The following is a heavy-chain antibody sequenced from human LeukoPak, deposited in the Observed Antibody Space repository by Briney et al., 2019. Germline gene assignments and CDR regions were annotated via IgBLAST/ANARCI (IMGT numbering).Heavy chain of an antibody. J-gene: IGHJ4*02. CDR1: GGSFSGYY. V-gene: IGHV4-34*01. D-gene: IGHD3-3*01. Sequence: SETLSLTCAVYGGSFSGYYWSWIRQPPGKGLEWIGEINHSGSTNYNPSLKSRVTISVDTSKNQFSLKLSSVTAADTAVYYCARGSSLRTIFGVVTRTCFDYWGQGTLVTVSS. CDR3: ARGSSLRTIFGVVTRTCFDY. CDR2: INHSGST.